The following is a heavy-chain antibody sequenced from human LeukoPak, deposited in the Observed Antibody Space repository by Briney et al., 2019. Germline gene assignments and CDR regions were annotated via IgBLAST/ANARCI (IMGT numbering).Heavy chain of an antibody. Sequence: SETLSLTCTVSGGSISSYYWSWIRQPPGKGLEWIGYIYYSGSTNYNPSLKSRVTISVDTSKNQFSLKLSPVTAADTAVYYCAREGSGYYDFWSGYHPNWFDPWGQGTLVTVSS. CDR1: GGSISSYY. D-gene: IGHD3-3*01. CDR3: AREGSGYYDFWSGYHPNWFDP. V-gene: IGHV4-59*01. J-gene: IGHJ5*02. CDR2: IYYSGST.